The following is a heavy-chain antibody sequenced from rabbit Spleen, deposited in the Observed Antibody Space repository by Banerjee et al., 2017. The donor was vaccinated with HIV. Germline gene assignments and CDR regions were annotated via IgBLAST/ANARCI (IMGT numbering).Heavy chain of an antibody. J-gene: IGHJ6*01. CDR3: ARDTSSSFSSYGVDL. D-gene: IGHD1-1*01. CDR1: GVSFSGNSY. Sequence: QEQLEESGGGLVKPGASLTLTCIASGVSFSGNSYMCWVRQAPGKGLEWIACIDTGSSGFTYFASWAKGRFTISKTSSTTVTLQMTSLTAADTATYFCARDTSSSFSSYGVDLWGPGTLVTVS. V-gene: IGHV1S45*01. CDR2: IDTGSSGFT.